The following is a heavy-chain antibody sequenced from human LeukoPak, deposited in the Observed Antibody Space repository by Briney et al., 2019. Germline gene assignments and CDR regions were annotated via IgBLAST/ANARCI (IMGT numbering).Heavy chain of an antibody. CDR3: AKFATVTIPNWIDF. CDR1: GGSISGYF. D-gene: IGHD4-17*01. Sequence: SETLPLTCTVSGGSISGYFWSWIRQPPGERLQFIGYIYYTGTASYNPSLNSRVTMSVDTSKNQFSLKVSSVTAADTAVYYCAKFATVTIPNWIDFWGQGILVTVSS. J-gene: IGHJ5*01. CDR2: IYYTGTA. V-gene: IGHV4-59*01.